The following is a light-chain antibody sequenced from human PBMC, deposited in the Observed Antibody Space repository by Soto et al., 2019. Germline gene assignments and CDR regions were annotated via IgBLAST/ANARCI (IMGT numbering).Light chain of an antibody. V-gene: IGLV2-14*01. CDR3: SSYTSARGV. J-gene: IGLJ2*01. CDR1: SSDVGGYNY. CDR2: DVN. Sequence: QSVLTQPASVSGSPGQSITISCTGTSSDVGGYNYVSWYQHHPGKAPKLLIYDVNNRPSGVSDRFSGSKSGNTASLTISGLQAEDEADYYCSSYTSARGVFGGGTKLTVL.